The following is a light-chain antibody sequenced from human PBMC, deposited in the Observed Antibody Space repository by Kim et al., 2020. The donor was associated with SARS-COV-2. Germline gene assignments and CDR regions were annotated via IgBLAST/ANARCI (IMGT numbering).Light chain of an antibody. CDR2: EDN. Sequence: GKTVTISCTRSSGSIASNYVQWYQQRPGSAPTTVIYEDNQRPSGVPDRFSGPIDSSSNSASLTISGLKTEDEADYYCQSYDSSNWVFGGGTQLTVL. J-gene: IGLJ3*02. CDR3: QSYDSSNWV. CDR1: SGSIASNY. V-gene: IGLV6-57*03.